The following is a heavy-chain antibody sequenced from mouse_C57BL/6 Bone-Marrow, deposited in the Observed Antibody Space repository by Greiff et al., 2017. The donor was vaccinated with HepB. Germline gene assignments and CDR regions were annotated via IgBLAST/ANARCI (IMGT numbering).Heavy chain of an antibody. D-gene: IGHD1-1*02. Sequence: EVKVVESGGGLVQSGRSLRLSCATSGFTFSDFYMEWVRQAPGKGLEWIAASRNKANDYTTEYSASVKGRFIVSRDTSQSILYLQMNALRAEDTAIYYCARDARGWWGYFDVWGTGTTVTVSS. J-gene: IGHJ1*03. CDR3: ARDARGWWGYFDV. CDR1: GFTFSDFY. CDR2: SRNKANDYTT. V-gene: IGHV7-1*01.